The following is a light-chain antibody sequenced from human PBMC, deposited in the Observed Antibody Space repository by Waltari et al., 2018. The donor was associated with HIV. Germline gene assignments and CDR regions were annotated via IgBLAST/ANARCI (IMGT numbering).Light chain of an antibody. CDR2: GAS. J-gene: IGKJ1*01. V-gene: IGKV3-20*01. CDR1: RNVSSTY. CDR3: QQYGSSPAWT. Sequence: EVVLTHSTGPLSLPPGERATLSHPASRNVSSTYLAWYQQKPGQAPRLLIHGASGRAPGIPERFSGGGSGTDFTLAISRLEPEDFAVYYCQQYGSSPAWTFGQGTKVEI.